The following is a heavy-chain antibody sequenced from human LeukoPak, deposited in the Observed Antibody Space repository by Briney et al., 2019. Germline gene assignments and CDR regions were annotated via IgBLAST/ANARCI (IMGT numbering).Heavy chain of an antibody. Sequence: ASVKVSCKVSGYTLTELSMHWVRQAPGKGLEWMGGFDPEDGETIYAQIFQGRVTMTEDTSTDTAYMELSSLRSEDTAIYYCATHRHYYDSSAFHYWGQGTLVTVSS. V-gene: IGHV1-24*01. J-gene: IGHJ4*02. CDR1: GYTLTELS. CDR3: ATHRHYYDSSAFHY. D-gene: IGHD3-22*01. CDR2: FDPEDGET.